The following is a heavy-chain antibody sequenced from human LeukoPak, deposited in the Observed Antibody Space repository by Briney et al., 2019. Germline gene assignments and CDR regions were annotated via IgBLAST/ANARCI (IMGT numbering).Heavy chain of an antibody. V-gene: IGHV3-48*01. CDR2: ISSSSSNK. J-gene: IGHJ4*02. Sequence: PGGSLRLSCAASGFTFSSYSMNWVRQAPGKGLECLSYISSSSSNKYYADSVKGRFTISRDNAKNTLYLQMNSLRAEDTAVYYCARSAAAVTFFDYWGQGTLVTVSS. D-gene: IGHD6-13*01. CDR1: GFTFSSYS. CDR3: ARSAAAVTFFDY.